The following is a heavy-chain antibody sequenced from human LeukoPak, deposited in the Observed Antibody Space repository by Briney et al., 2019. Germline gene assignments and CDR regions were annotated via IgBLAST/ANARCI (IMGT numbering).Heavy chain of an antibody. J-gene: IGHJ4*02. Sequence: PGGSLRLSCAASGFSFGTAEMNWVRQAPGKGLEWIAYISNGGSTIYYADSVKGRFTISRDNAKNSLSSQMNSLRVEDTAVYYCARHDTGDAFDYWGQGALVIVSS. CDR3: ARHDTGDAFDY. V-gene: IGHV3-48*03. D-gene: IGHD2-21*01. CDR1: GFSFGTAE. CDR2: ISNGGSTI.